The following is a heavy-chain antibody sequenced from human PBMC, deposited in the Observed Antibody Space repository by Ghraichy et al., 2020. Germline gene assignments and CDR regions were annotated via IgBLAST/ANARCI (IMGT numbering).Heavy chain of an antibody. CDR3: AHSGQMATITSVVGALDI. J-gene: IGHJ3*02. D-gene: IGHD5-24*01. Sequence: SGPTLVKPTQTLTLTCTFSGFSLSTSGVGVGWIRQPPGKALEWLALIYWDDDKRYSPSLKSRLTITKDTSKNQVVLTMTNMDPVDTATYYCAHSGQMATITSVVGALDIWGQGTMVTVSS. CDR2: IYWDDDK. CDR1: GFSLSTSGVG. V-gene: IGHV2-5*02.